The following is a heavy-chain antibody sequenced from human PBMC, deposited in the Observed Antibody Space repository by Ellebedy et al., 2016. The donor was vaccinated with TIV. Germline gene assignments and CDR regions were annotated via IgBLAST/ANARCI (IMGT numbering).Heavy chain of an antibody. CDR1: GFTFSSYG. CDR2: IKHDGSAK. J-gene: IGHJ4*02. CDR3: ARGPQAAAGTYFDY. Sequence: GESLKISCAASGFTFSSYGMNWVRQAPGKGLECVANIKHDGSAKYYVDSVKGRFTISRDNAKTSLHLQMNGLRAEDTAVYYCARGPQAAAGTYFDYWGQGTLVTVSS. D-gene: IGHD6-13*01. V-gene: IGHV3-7*01.